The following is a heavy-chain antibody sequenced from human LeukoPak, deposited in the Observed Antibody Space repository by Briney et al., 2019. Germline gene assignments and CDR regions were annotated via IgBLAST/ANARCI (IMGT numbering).Heavy chain of an antibody. V-gene: IGHV4-59*06. CDR1: GGSITNYY. J-gene: IGHJ5*02. Sequence: SETLSLTCTVSGGSITNYYWSWIRQHPGKGLEWIGYIYYSGSTYYNPSLKSRVTISVDTSKNQFSLKLSSVTAADTAVYYCARATGELLLVAPWGQGTLVTVSS. CDR2: IYYSGST. D-gene: IGHD1-26*01. CDR3: ARATGELLLVAP.